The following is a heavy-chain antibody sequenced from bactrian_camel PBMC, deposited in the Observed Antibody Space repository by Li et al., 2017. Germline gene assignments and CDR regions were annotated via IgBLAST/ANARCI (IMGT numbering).Heavy chain of an antibody. CDR2: IDSDGAI. V-gene: IGHV3S26*01. CDR1: GYTYNRNC. J-gene: IGHJ6*01. D-gene: IGHD5*01. Sequence: HVQLVESGGGSVQAGGSLRLSCAASGYTYNRNCMAWFRQAPGKERERVARIDSDGAIRYADSVKGRFTIAKGQAKHTLYLQMNSLKPDDTATYYCAARFQGGSGTVVCAPTFLVTFLTGARGPRSPSP. CDR3: AARFQGGSGTVVCAPTFLVTFLT.